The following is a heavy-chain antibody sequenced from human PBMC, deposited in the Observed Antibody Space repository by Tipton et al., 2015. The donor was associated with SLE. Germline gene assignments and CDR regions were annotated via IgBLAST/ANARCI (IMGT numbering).Heavy chain of an antibody. D-gene: IGHD6-25*01. J-gene: IGHJ5*02. CDR2: LYYSGST. CDR1: GGSISRRGHY. Sequence: LRLSCSVSGGSISRRGHYWGWIRQPPGKGLEWIGSLYYSGSTDYNPSVKSRLTISVDTPNNQFSLKLRSVTAADTAVYYCARRRAATGLFSERGWFDPWGQGALVTVSS. V-gene: IGHV4-39*01. CDR3: ARRRAATGLFSERGWFDP.